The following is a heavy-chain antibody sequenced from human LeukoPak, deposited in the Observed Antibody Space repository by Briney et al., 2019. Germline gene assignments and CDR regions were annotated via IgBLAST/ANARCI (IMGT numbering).Heavy chain of an antibody. D-gene: IGHD6-6*01. CDR1: GDSITSNY. CDR3: ARESSTSQTNLFDY. V-gene: IGHV4-59*01. J-gene: IGHJ4*02. CDR2: LRYGGNT. Sequence: SSETLSLTCTVSGDSITSNYWSWIRQPPGKGLEWIGYLRYGGNTNHNSSFKSRITISLDTSKNQFSLRPSSVTAADTAIYYCARESSTSQTNLFDYWGQGTLVTVSS.